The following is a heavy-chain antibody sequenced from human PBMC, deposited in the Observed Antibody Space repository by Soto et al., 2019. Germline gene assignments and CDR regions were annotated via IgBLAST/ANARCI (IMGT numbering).Heavy chain of an antibody. CDR1: GGSISSYY. J-gene: IGHJ4*02. Sequence: SETLSLTCTVSGGSISSYYWSWIRQPPGKGLEWIGYIYYSGSTSYNPSLKSRVTMSVDTSKNQFSLKLNSLTAADTAVYYCARVEDYGDYFDYWGQGTLVTVSS. CDR3: ARVEDYGDYFDY. V-gene: IGHV4-59*01. D-gene: IGHD4-17*01. CDR2: IYYSGST.